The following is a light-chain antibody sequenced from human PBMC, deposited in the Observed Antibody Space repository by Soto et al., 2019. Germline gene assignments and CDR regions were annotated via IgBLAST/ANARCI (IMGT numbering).Light chain of an antibody. CDR2: GAS. CDR3: QQYVDLPRT. J-gene: IGKJ1*01. V-gene: IGKV3-20*01. CDR1: QSVRKNF. Sequence: ENVLTQSPGTLSLSPGERATLSCRTSQSVRKNFLAWFQQKPGQAPRLVIYGASNRATGIPDRFSGSGSGTDFTLTISRLEPEDFAVYSCQQYVDLPRTFGQGTKVEVK.